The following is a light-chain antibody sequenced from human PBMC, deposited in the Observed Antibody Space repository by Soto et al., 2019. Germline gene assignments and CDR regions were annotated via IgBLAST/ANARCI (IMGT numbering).Light chain of an antibody. V-gene: IGKV3-20*01. CDR2: GVS. CDR3: QQYMSAVT. J-gene: IGKJ1*01. CDR1: QSVDSTF. Sequence: EIVLTQSPGSLSLSPGERATLSCRASQSVDSTFFAWYQKKPGQAPRLLMYGVSKRATGIPDRFSGSGSGKDFTLTISRLEPEDFAVYSCQQYMSAVTFGQGTRVEIK.